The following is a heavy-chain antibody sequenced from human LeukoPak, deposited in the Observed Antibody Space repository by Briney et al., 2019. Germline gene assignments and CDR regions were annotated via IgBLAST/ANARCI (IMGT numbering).Heavy chain of an antibody. J-gene: IGHJ3*02. V-gene: IGHV4-34*01. D-gene: IGHD2-2*01. CDR2: INHSGST. Sequence: KPSETLSLTCAVYGGSFSGYYWSWIRQPPGKGLGWIGEINHSGSTNYNPSLKSRVTISVDTSKNQFSLKLSSVTAADTAVYYCASVHCSSTSCYVSDAFDIWGQGTMVTVSS. CDR3: ASVHCSSTSCYVSDAFDI. CDR1: GGSFSGYY.